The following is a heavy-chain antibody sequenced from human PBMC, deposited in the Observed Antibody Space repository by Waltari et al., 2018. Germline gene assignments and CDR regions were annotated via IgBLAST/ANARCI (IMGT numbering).Heavy chain of an antibody. CDR2: IYHSGST. CDR1: GYSISSGYY. Sequence: QVQLQESGPGLVKPSETLSLTCAVSGYSISSGYYWGWIRQPPGKGLEWIGSIYHSGSTYYNPSLKSRVTISVDTSKNQFSLKLSSVTAADTAVYYCARRDSSGWYGGYFDYWGQGTLVTVSS. V-gene: IGHV4-38-2*01. J-gene: IGHJ4*02. D-gene: IGHD6-19*01. CDR3: ARRDSSGWYGGYFDY.